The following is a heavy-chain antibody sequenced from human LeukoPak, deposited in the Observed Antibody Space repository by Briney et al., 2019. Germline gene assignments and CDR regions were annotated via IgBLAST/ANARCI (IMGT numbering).Heavy chain of an antibody. Sequence: GGSLRLSCAASGFTFSSYGMHWVRQAPGRGLEWVAFIRYDGSNKYYADSVKGRFTISRDNSKNTLYLQMNSLRAEDTAVYYCAKEGYYSSGWYYYYYMDVWGKGTTVTISS. CDR2: IRYDGSNK. CDR1: GFTFSSYG. CDR3: AKEGYYSSGWYYYYYMDV. D-gene: IGHD6-19*01. V-gene: IGHV3-30*02. J-gene: IGHJ6*03.